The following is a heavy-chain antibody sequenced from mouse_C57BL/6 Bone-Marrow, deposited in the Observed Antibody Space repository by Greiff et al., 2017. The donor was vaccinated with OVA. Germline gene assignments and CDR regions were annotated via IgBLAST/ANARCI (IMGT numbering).Heavy chain of an antibody. CDR1: GFTFSSYA. V-gene: IGHV5-9-1*02. CDR3: TRDYRGFAY. J-gene: IGHJ3*01. CDR2: ISSGGDYI. D-gene: IGHD2-4*01. Sequence: EVKLVESGEGLVKPGGSLKLSCAASGFTFSSYAMSWVRQTPEKRLAWVAYISSGGDYIYYAETVKGRFTISRDNARNTLYLQMSSLKSEDTAMYYCTRDYRGFAYWGQGTLVTVSA.